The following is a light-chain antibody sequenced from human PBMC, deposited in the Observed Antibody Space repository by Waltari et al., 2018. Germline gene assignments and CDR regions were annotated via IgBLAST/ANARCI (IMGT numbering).Light chain of an antibody. CDR3: SSYTSNNIRV. V-gene: IGLV2-14*03. J-gene: IGLJ3*02. Sequence: QSALTQPASVSGSPGQSITIYCTGTSSYVGGYNFGSWYQQHPGKAPKVMIYDVSDRPSGVSNRFSGSKSGNTASLTISGLQAEDEADYYCSSYTSNNIRVFGGGTKLTVL. CDR2: DVS. CDR1: SSYVGGYNF.